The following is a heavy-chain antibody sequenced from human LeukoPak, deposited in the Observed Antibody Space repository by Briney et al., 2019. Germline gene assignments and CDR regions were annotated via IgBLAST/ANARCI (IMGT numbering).Heavy chain of an antibody. CDR3: ARVRGKVYPDPNYYYYYYMDV. D-gene: IGHD5/OR15-5a*01. V-gene: IGHV1-18*01. CDR2: ISAYNGNT. J-gene: IGHJ6*03. Sequence: GASVKVSCKASGYTFTSYGISWVRQAPGQGLEWMGWISAYNGNTNYAQKLQGRVTLTTDTSTSTAYMELRSLRSDDTAVYYCARVRGKVYPDPNYYYYYYMDVWGKGTTVTASS. CDR1: GYTFTSYG.